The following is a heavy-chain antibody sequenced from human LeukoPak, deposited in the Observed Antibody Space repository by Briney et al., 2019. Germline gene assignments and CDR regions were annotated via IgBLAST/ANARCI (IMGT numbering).Heavy chain of an antibody. Sequence: GESLKISCQVSGYSFTTYWIGWVRQMPGKGLERMGIIYPGDSDTRYSPSFQGQVTISLDKSISTAYLQWSSLKASDTAMYYSASGPDSSGDYWGQGTLVTVSS. CDR2: IYPGDSDT. D-gene: IGHD3-22*01. CDR3: ASGPDSSGDY. CDR1: GYSFTTYW. J-gene: IGHJ4*02. V-gene: IGHV5-51*01.